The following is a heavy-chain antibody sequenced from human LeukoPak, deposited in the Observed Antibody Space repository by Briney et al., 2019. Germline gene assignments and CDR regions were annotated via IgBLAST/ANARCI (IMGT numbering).Heavy chain of an antibody. Sequence: SETLSLTCTVSGGSISSYYWSWIRQPPGKGLEWIGYISYSGTTNYNPSLKSRVTISVAPSKNQFSLKLRSVTAPDTAVYYCARDRGDYFDYWGQGTLVTVSS. CDR1: GGSISSYY. CDR3: ARDRGDYFDY. CDR2: ISYSGTT. V-gene: IGHV4-59*01. J-gene: IGHJ4*02.